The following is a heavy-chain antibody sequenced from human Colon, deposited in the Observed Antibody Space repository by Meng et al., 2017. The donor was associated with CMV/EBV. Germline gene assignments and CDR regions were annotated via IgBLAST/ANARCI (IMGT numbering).Heavy chain of an antibody. CDR3: VNRGWLES. J-gene: IGHJ5*01. D-gene: IGHD3-16*01. CDR1: GFTFSSQP. CDR2: IAESGGGT. Sequence: DVEMVQVGRGLAQPEGSLRLSCVAFGFTFSSQPMSWVRQAPGKGLEWVSNIAESGGGTYYAETVKGRFIISRDNSKNTLYLQMNSLRAEDTAVYYCVNRGWLESWGQGTLVTVSS. V-gene: IGHV3-23*04.